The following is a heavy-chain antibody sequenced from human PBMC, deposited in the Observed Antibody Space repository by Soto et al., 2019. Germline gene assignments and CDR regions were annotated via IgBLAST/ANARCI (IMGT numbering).Heavy chain of an antibody. CDR3: ARNGYGDHGVCRY. V-gene: IGHV3-64*01. CDR2: ISSNGGST. J-gene: IGHJ4*02. CDR1: GFTFSSYA. Sequence: EVQLVESGGGLVQPGGSLRLSCAASGFTFSSYAMHWVRQAPGKGLEYVSAISSNGGSTYYANSVKGRFTISRDNSKNTLYLQMGSLRAEDMAVYYCARNGYGDHGVCRYWGQGTLVTVSS. D-gene: IGHD4-17*01.